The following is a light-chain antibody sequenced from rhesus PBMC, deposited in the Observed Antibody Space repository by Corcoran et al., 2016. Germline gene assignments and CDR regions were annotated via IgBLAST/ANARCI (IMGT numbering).Light chain of an antibody. CDR3: LKYSSSPLT. CDR2: KAS. V-gene: IGKV1-22*01. J-gene: IGKJ4*01. Sequence: DIQMTQSPSSLSASVGDTVTITCRASQSISSWLDWYQQKPGKAPKLLIYKASSLQSGVPSRFSGSGSGTVFTLTNSSLQPEDFATYYCLKYSSSPLTFGGGTKVEIK. CDR1: QSISSW.